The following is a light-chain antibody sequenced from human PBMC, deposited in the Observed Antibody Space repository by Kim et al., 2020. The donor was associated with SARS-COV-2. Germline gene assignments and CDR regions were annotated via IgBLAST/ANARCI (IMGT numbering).Light chain of an antibody. CDR2: QNA. V-gene: IGLV3-1*01. CDR1: KLVDKN. J-gene: IGLJ2*01. CDR3: QAWDSSTVI. Sequence: SYELTQPPSVSVSPGQTVSITCSEDKLVDKNTCWYQQKPGQSPVMVIYQNAKRAPGIPERFSGSDSGNTATLTISGAQAIDEADYYCQAWDSSTVIFGGGTQLT.